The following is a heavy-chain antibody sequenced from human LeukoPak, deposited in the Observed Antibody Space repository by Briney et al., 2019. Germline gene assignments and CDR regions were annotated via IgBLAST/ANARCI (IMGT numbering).Heavy chain of an antibody. CDR2: IISNGGST. CDR1: GVAFTIDA. J-gene: IGHJ5*02. D-gene: IGHD3-16*01. CDR3: AKRLHPDGSNYENWLAP. Sequence: GGSLRPSRAASGVAFTIDAMSWGRHAPGEGLEWGSAIISNGGSTNYTDSVTGRFTIPRDNSMNTLYLQMNSLSVEDTAGYACAKRLHPDGSNYENWLAPWGQGTLVTVSS. V-gene: IGHV3-23*01.